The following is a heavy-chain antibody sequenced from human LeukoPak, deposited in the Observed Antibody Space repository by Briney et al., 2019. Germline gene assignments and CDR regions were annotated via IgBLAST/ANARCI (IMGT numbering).Heavy chain of an antibody. CDR1: GFTFSTYA. V-gene: IGHV3-23*01. J-gene: IGHJ4*02. D-gene: IGHD6-19*01. CDR2: IGGGGPTT. CDR3: ARGFLGGTDQYFDS. Sequence: GGSLRLSCAASGFTFSTYAMNWVRQAPAKGLEWVSTIGGGGPTTDYADSVKDRFTISRDNSTNTLYLQMNSLRAEDTAVYFCARGFLGGTDQYFDSWGQGTLVTVSS.